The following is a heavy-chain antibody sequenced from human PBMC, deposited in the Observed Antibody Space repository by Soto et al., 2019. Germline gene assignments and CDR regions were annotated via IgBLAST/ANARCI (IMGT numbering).Heavy chain of an antibody. J-gene: IGHJ4*02. CDR3: VGGQYYFGY. V-gene: IGHV3-30*03. Sequence: QVQLVESGGGVVQPGGSLRLSCAASGFPFTTYGMHWVRQGPGKGLEWVAVISYDGSNKYYADSVKGRFTISRDNSKNTLYLQMNSLRPEDTALYYCVGGQYYFGYRGQGALVTVSS. CDR2: ISYDGSNK. CDR1: GFPFTTYG. D-gene: IGHD3-10*01.